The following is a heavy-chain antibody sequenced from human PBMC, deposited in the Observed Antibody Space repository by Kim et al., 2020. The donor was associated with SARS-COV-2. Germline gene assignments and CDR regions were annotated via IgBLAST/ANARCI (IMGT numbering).Heavy chain of an antibody. CDR2: ISYDGSNK. CDR3: ARAGSGSYYPLYY. J-gene: IGHJ4*02. CDR1: GFTFSSYA. Sequence: GGSLRLSCAASGFTFSSYAMHWVRQAPGKGLEWVAVISYDGSNKYYADSVKGRFTISRDNSKNTLYLQMNSLRAEDTAVYYCARAGSGSYYPLYYWGQGTLLTVSS. V-gene: IGHV3-30-3*01. D-gene: IGHD3-10*01.